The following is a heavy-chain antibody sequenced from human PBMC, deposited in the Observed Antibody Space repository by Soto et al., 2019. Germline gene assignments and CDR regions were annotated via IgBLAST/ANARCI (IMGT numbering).Heavy chain of an antibody. CDR2: ISAYNGNT. CDR3: ARDTYSSSSLWFDP. J-gene: IGHJ5*02. CDR1: GYTFTSYG. D-gene: IGHD6-6*01. V-gene: IGHV1-18*01. Sequence: ASVKVSCKASGYTFTSYGISWVRQAPGQGLEWMGWISAYNGNTNYAQKLQGRVTMTTDTSTSTAYMELRSLRSDDTAVYYCARDTYSSSSLWFDPWGQGTLVTVSS.